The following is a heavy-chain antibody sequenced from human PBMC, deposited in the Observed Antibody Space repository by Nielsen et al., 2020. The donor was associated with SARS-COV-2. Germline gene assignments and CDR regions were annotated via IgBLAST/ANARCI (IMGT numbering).Heavy chain of an antibody. CDR2: MNTNTGDT. CDR1: GYTFSHYD. J-gene: IGHJ5*02. D-gene: IGHD3-10*01. V-gene: IGHV7-4-1*02. Sequence: ASVKVSCNASGYTFSHYDINWVRQAPGQGLEWMGWMNTNTGDTMYAQDFTGRFVLSLDSSVSTAYLHISGLKPEDTAVYYCARGGIALVRGTPERFDPWGQGTLVTVSS. CDR3: ARGGIALVRGTPERFDP.